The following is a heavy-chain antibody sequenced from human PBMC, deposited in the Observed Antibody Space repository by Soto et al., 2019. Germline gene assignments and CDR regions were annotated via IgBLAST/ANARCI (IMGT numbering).Heavy chain of an antibody. CDR1: GFPFSSYA. D-gene: IGHD3-16*01. J-gene: IGHJ3*02. CDR3: AKGGYDSLFDI. CDR2: ISGSGGRT. Sequence: EMQLLESGGGLVQPGGSLRLSCVASGFPFSSYAMSWVRQTPGKGLEWVSGISGSGGRTYYADSVKGRFTISRDNSNNTLSLQMHILRVEDTAVYFCAKGGYDSLFDIWGQGTVVTVSA. V-gene: IGHV3-23*01.